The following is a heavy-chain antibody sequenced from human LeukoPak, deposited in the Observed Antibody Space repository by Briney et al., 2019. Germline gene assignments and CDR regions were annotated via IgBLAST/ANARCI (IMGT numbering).Heavy chain of an antibody. Sequence: SETLSLTCAVYGGSFSGYYWSWIRQPPGKGLEWIGEINHSGSTNYNPSLKSRVTISVDTSKNQFSLKLSSVTAADTAVYYCASIIYDFWSGLNWFDPWGQGTLVTVSS. V-gene: IGHV4-34*01. CDR1: GGSFSGYY. CDR2: INHSGST. D-gene: IGHD3-3*01. CDR3: ASIIYDFWSGLNWFDP. J-gene: IGHJ5*02.